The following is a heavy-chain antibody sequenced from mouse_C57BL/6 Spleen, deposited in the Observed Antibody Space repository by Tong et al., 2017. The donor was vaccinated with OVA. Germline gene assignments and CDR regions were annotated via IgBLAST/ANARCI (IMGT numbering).Heavy chain of an antibody. J-gene: IGHJ3*01. D-gene: IGHD1-1*01. CDR1: GYTFTSYT. Sequence: QVQLQQSGAELARPGASVKMSCKASGYTFTSYTMHWVKQRPGQGLEWIGYINPSSGYTKYNQKFKDKATLTADKSASTAYMQLSSLTSEDSAVYYCAREDYDGSRFAYWGQGTLVTVPA. V-gene: IGHV1-4*01. CDR2: INPSSGYT. CDR3: AREDYDGSRFAY.